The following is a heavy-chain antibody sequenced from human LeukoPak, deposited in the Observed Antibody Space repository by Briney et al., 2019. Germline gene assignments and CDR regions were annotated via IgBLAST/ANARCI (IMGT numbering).Heavy chain of an antibody. V-gene: IGHV3-23*01. J-gene: IGHJ6*04. D-gene: IGHD3-10*01. CDR3: AKDLVRGVIIGNGMDV. CDR1: GFTFSSYA. CDR2: ISGSGGST. Sequence: GGSLRLSCAASGFTFSSYAMSWVRQAPGKGLEWVSAISGSGGSTYYADSVKGRFTISRDNSKNTLYLQMNSLRAEDTAVYYCAKDLVRGVIIGNGMDVWGKGTTDTVSS.